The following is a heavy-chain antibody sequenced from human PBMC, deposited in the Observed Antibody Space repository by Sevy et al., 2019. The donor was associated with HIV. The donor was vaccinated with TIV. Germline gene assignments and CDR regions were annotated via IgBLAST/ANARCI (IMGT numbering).Heavy chain of an antibody. V-gene: IGHV3-7*01. CDR2: IKQDGSEK. J-gene: IGHJ4*02. CDR3: ARDRVYYYGSGSYTYYFDY. D-gene: IGHD3-10*01. CDR1: GFTFISYW. Sequence: GGSLRLSCAASGFTFISYWMSWVRQAPGKGLEWVANIKQDGSEKYYLHSVKGRFTISRDNAKNSLYLQMNSLRAEDTAVYYCARDRVYYYGSGSYTYYFDYWGQGTLVTVSS.